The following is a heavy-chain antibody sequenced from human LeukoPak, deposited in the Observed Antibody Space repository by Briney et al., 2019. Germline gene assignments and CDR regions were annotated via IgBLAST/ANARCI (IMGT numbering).Heavy chain of an antibody. CDR2: INPKSGGT. Sequence: ASVTDSCKASGFTFIDYYIHWVRLAPGQGLEWMGWINPKSGGTKYAQKFQGRVTMTSDTSISTAYMELSSLRSDDTAVYYCATYCSGGICSPTDYWGQGTLVTVSS. J-gene: IGHJ4*02. V-gene: IGHV1-2*02. D-gene: IGHD2-15*01. CDR1: GFTFIDYY. CDR3: ATYCSGGICSPTDY.